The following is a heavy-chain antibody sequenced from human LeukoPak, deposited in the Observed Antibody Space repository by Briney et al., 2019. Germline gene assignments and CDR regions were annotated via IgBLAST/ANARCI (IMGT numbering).Heavy chain of an antibody. V-gene: IGHV2-70*11. Sequence: SGPTLVNPTQTLTLTFTFSGFSLSTTGMCVSWIRQPPGKALELLARFDWDDDKHYSTSLKTRLTISKDTSKNQVVRTMNNMDPADTATYYCARTRGQYYYDSSGYPFDYWGQGTLFTV. CDR1: GFSLSTTGMC. D-gene: IGHD3-22*01. J-gene: IGHJ4*02. CDR2: FDWDDDK. CDR3: ARTRGQYYYDSSGYPFDY.